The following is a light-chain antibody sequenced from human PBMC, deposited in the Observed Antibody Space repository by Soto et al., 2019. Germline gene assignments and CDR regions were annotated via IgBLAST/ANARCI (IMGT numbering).Light chain of an antibody. J-gene: IGKJ1*01. CDR3: QHYNDYART. Sequence: DIHMTQSPSTLSASVGDRVTITCRASQSISIWLAWYQQKPGKAPNLLIYKTSSLESGVPSRFSGSGSGTEYPLTISSLQPDDFATYYYQHYNDYARTFGQGTKVEIK. V-gene: IGKV1-5*03. CDR1: QSISIW. CDR2: KTS.